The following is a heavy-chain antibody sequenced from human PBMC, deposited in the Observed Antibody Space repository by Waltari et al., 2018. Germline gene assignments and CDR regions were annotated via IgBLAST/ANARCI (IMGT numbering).Heavy chain of an antibody. CDR3: ATLGAYLGAFDV. V-gene: IGHV3-53*02. J-gene: IGHJ3*01. Sequence: EVQLVETGGGLIQPGGSLRLSCAVSGFIVSSNYMSWVRQAPGKGLGWVSVIYAGAGSYSADSVRGRFTISRDNSKNTLYLEMNTLRADDTAVYYCATLGAYLGAFDVWGQGTMVTVSS. CDR1: GFIVSSNY. D-gene: IGHD3-16*01. CDR2: IYAGAGS.